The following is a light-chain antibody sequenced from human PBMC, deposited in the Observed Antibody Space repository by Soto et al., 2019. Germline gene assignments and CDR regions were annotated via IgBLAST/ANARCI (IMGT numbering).Light chain of an antibody. CDR1: SSDVGGYNY. J-gene: IGLJ3*02. CDR3: SSYAGNNNVL. V-gene: IGLV2-8*01. Sequence: QSALTQPASVSGSPGQSITISCTGTSSDVGGYNYVSWYQQHPGKAPKLMIYEVNKRPSGVPDRFSASKSAYTASLTVSGLQAEDEADYYCSSYAGNNNVLFGGGTKVTVL. CDR2: EVN.